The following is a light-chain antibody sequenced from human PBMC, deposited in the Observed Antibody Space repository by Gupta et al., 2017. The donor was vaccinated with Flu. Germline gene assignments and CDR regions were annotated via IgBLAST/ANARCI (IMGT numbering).Light chain of an antibody. CDR2: EVS. V-gene: IGLV2-14*01. CDR3: ASETFGNALL. J-gene: IGLJ3*02. Sequence: QSPLTQPASVSGSPGQSITISCPGSAIRYFSYVSWYQQHPGKVPPLLIYEVSNRPAGISDRFAVSKAATTASPTISGVQAEDVAHYYGASETFGNALLFGGGTKLTV. CDR1: AIRYFSY.